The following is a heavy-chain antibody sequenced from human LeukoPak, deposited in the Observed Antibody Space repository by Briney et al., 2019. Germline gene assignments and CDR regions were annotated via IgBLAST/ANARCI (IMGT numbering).Heavy chain of an antibody. CDR1: GYTFTGYY. CDR2: INTNSGGT. CDR3: ARTVEMATIIAFDI. Sequence: ASVKVSCKASGYTFTGYYMHWVRQAPGQGLEWMGWINTNSGGTNDAQKFQGRVTMTRDTSISTAYMELSRLRSDDTAVYYCARTVEMATIIAFDIWGQGTMVTVSS. J-gene: IGHJ3*02. D-gene: IGHD5-24*01. V-gene: IGHV1-2*02.